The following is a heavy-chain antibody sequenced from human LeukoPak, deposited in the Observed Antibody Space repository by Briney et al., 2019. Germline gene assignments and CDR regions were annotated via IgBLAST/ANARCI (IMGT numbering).Heavy chain of an antibody. J-gene: IGHJ6*03. Sequence: QTGGSLRLSCAASGFTFSSYAMHWVRQAPGKGLDWVAVISYDGSNKYYADSVKGRFTISRDNSKNTLYLQMNSLRAEDTAVYYCAKVGYGSGSYYSYYYYYMDVWGKGTTVTISS. CDR3: AKVGYGSGSYYSYYYYYMDV. V-gene: IGHV3-30*04. D-gene: IGHD3-10*01. CDR2: ISYDGSNK. CDR1: GFTFSSYA.